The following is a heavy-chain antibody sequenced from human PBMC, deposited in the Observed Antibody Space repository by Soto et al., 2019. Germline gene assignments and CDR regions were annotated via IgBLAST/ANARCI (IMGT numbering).Heavy chain of an antibody. CDR3: ARKLGYNYDTSGHFDY. D-gene: IGHD3-22*01. Sequence: GGSLRLSCAASGFTFSSYLMSWVRQAPGKGLEWVANIHRDGSAKNYVDSVKGRFTISRDNAKNSLILQMNSLRAEDTAVYYCARKLGYNYDTSGHFDYWGQGTLVTVSS. CDR1: GFTFSSYL. J-gene: IGHJ4*02. V-gene: IGHV3-7*01. CDR2: IHRDGSAK.